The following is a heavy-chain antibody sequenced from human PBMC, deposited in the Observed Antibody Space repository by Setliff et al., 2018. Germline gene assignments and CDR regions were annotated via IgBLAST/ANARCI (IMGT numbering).Heavy chain of an antibody. D-gene: IGHD3-22*01. CDR2: IYHSGST. CDR1: GYSISSGYY. V-gene: IGHV4-38-2*02. J-gene: IGHJ2*01. CDR3: ARGVYYDSSGTYWYFDL. Sequence: SETLSLTCTVSGYSISSGYYWGWIRQPPGKGLEWIGSIYHSGSTYYNPSLKSRVTISVDTSKNQFSLKLSSVTAADTAVYYCARGVYYDSSGTYWYFDLWGRGTLVTVSS.